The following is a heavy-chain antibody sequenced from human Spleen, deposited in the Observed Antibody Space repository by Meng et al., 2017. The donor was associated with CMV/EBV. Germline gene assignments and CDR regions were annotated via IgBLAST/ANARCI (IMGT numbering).Heavy chain of an antibody. D-gene: IGHD6-19*01. CDR3: TTDVISGWYRRGY. V-gene: IGHV3-15*01. CDR2: IKSKTDGGTT. CDR1: GFTFSNAW. Sequence: LSLTCAASGFTFSNAWMSWVRQAPGKGLEWVGRIKSKTDGGTTDYAAPVKGRFTISRDDSKNTLYLQMNSLKTEDTAVYYCTTDVISGWYRRGYWGQGTLVTVSS. J-gene: IGHJ4*02.